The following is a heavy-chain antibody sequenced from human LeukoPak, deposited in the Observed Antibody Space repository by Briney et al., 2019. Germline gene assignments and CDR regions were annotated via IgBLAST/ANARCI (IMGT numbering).Heavy chain of an antibody. J-gene: IGHJ4*02. V-gene: IGHV3-7*01. CDR1: GFTFSSYW. CDR3: ARDPHVDY. CDR2: IKEDGTSN. Sequence: GGSLRLSCAASGFTFSSYWMTWVRQTPGKGLEWVAHIKEDGTSNRYVDSVKGRFTISRDNTKESLFLQMNSLRAEDTAVYYCARDPHVDYWGQGTLVTVSS.